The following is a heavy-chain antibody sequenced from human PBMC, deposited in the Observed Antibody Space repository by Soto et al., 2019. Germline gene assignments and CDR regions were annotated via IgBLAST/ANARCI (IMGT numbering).Heavy chain of an antibody. D-gene: IGHD3-3*01. Sequence: ASVKVSCKASGYTFTSYYMHWVRQAPGQGLEWMGIINTSGGSTSYAQKFQGRVTMTRDTSTSTVYMELSSLRSEDTAVYYCARDSAGVVITPTDYFDYWGQGTLVTVSS. CDR3: ARDSAGVVITPTDYFDY. CDR2: INTSGGST. V-gene: IGHV1-46*03. CDR1: GYTFTSYY. J-gene: IGHJ4*02.